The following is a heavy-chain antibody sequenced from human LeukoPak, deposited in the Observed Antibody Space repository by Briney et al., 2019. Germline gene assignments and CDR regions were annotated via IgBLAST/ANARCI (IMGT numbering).Heavy chain of an antibody. J-gene: IGHJ4*02. Sequence: SETLSLTCTVSGGSISSYYWSWIRQPPGKGLEWIGYIYYSGSTNYNPSLKSRVTISVDTSKNQFSLKLSSVTAADTAVYYCARSTMIVVVPDYWGQGTLVTVSS. D-gene: IGHD3-22*01. CDR2: IYYSGST. CDR3: ARSTMIVVVPDY. CDR1: GGSISSYY. V-gene: IGHV4-59*01.